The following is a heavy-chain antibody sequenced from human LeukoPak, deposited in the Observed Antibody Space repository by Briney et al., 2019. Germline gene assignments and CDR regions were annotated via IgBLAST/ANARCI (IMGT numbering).Heavy chain of an antibody. CDR2: INHSGST. CDR3: AILYGSGSYFDY. J-gene: IGHJ4*02. V-gene: IGHV4-34*01. D-gene: IGHD3-10*01. Sequence: KPSETLSLTCAVYGGSFSGYYWSWIRQPPGKGLEWIGEINHSGSTNYNPSLKSRVTISVDTSKNQFSLKLSSVTAADTAVYYCAILYGSGSYFDYWGQGTLVTVSS. CDR1: GGSFSGYY.